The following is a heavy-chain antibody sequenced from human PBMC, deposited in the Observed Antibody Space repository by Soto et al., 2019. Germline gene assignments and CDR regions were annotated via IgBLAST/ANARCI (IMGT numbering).Heavy chain of an antibody. Sequence: PSETLSLTCTVSGGSISSYYWSWIRQPPGKGLEWIGYIYYSGSTNYNPSLKSRVTISVDTSKNQFSLKLSSVTAADTAVYYCARVSGYDYKWFDPWGQGTLVTVSS. CDR1: GGSISSYY. D-gene: IGHD5-12*01. V-gene: IGHV4-59*01. J-gene: IGHJ5*02. CDR3: ARVSGYDYKWFDP. CDR2: IYYSGST.